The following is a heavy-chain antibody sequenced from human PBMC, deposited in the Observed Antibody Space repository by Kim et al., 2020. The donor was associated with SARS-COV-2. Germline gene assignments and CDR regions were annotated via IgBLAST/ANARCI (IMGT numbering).Heavy chain of an antibody. Sequence: GESLKISCKTSGFDFTNYWIAWVRQMPGKGLEWMGSIYPRDSDARYGLSFEGQVTISADKSSSTAYLQWSSLKASDTAIYYCARRPTMAPRPGNWFDPWGQGTLVSVSS. V-gene: IGHV5-51*01. CDR3: ARRPTMAPRPGNWFDP. D-gene: IGHD3-10*01. CDR1: GFDFTNYW. CDR2: IYPRDSDA. J-gene: IGHJ5*02.